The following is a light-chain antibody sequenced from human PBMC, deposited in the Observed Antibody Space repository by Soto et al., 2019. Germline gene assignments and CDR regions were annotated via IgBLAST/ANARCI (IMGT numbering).Light chain of an antibody. Sequence: QSALTQPLSVSGSPGQSGTISGTGTSSDVGGYNNVSWYQQHPGKAPKLLIYDVSKRPSGVPDRCSGSKSGNTASLTISGLQAEDEADYYCCSYAGSYIYVVFGGGTKLTVL. CDR3: CSYAGSYIYVV. J-gene: IGLJ2*01. V-gene: IGLV2-11*01. CDR1: SSDVGGYNN. CDR2: DVS.